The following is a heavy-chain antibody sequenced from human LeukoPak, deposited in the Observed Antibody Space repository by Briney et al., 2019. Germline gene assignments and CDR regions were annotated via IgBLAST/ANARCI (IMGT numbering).Heavy chain of an antibody. J-gene: IGHJ4*02. V-gene: IGHV3-23*01. CDR2: ISDSGSIT. CDR3: AKDARRTSGWYFFDY. Sequence: PGGSLRLSCAASGFAFSSQAMGWVRQAPGKGLEWVSVISDSGSITYYADSVKGRFTISRDNSKNTLFLQMNSLRAEDTAVCYCAKDARRTSGWYFFDYWGQGPLVTVSS. CDR1: GFAFSSQA. D-gene: IGHD6-19*01.